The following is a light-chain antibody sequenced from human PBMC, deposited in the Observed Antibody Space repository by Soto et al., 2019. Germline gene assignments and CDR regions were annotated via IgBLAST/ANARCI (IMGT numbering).Light chain of an antibody. CDR3: HQYADSPQT. Sequence: EIVLTQSPGTLSLSPVERATLSCMASQSVSSSFLAWYQQRPGQAPRLLIHAASTGATGIPARFRGSGSGTDFTLTISSLEPEDSAVYFCHQYADSPQTFGQGTKVDI. V-gene: IGKV3-20*01. J-gene: IGKJ2*01. CDR1: QSVSSSF. CDR2: AAS.